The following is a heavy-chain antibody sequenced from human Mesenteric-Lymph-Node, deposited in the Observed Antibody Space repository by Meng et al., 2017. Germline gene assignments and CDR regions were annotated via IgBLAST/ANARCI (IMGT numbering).Heavy chain of an antibody. V-gene: IGHV4-34*01. J-gene: IGHJ4*02. CDR1: GGSFSGYY. CDR3: ARGGGPRAYYFDY. CDR2: IDHSGSA. Sequence: VQLQQWGAGLLNAAETLSLICPVCGGSFSGYYCRWIRQAPGKGLEWIGDIDHSGSANYNPSLKSRVTISIDTSKNQFSLNLDSVTAADTAVYYCARGGGPRAYYFDYWGRGTLVTVSS. D-gene: IGHD3-16*01.